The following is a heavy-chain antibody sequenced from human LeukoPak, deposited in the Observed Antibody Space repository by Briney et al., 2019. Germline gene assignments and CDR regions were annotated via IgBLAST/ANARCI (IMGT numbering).Heavy chain of an antibody. Sequence: PSETLSLTCTVSGGSISSYYWSWIRHPPGKGLEWIGCIYYSGSTNYNPSLKSRVTISVDTSKNQFSLKLSSVTAADTAVYYCGRTRYSSSWYGGVFDYWGQGTLVTVSS. CDR2: IYYSGST. CDR3: GRTRYSSSWYGGVFDY. J-gene: IGHJ4*02. D-gene: IGHD6-13*01. V-gene: IGHV4-59*01. CDR1: GGSISSYY.